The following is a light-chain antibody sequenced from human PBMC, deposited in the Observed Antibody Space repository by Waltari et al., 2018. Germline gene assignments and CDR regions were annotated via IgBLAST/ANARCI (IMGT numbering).Light chain of an antibody. Sequence: QSALTQPASVSGSPAQPIPIPCTGTSSDVGGYNYVSWYQQHPGKAPKLMIYDVSNRPSGVSNRFSGSKSGNTASLTISGLQAEDEADYYCSSYTSSTVVFGGGTKLTVL. CDR2: DVS. V-gene: IGLV2-14*03. CDR3: SSYTSSTVV. J-gene: IGLJ2*01. CDR1: SSDVGGYNY.